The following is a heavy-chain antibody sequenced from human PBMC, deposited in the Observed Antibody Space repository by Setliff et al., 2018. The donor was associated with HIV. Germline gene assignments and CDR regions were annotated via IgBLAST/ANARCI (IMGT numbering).Heavy chain of an antibody. V-gene: IGHV3-7*01. CDR2: INQDGSEK. CDR1: GFTFTSYW. Sequence: GSLRLSCAASGFTFTSYWMIWVRQAPGKGLEWVANINQDGSEKNYVDSVKGRFTISRDNAKNSLYLQMDSLRVEDTTVYYCARKLAPGHGMDVWGQGTTVTVSS. D-gene: IGHD3-3*02. J-gene: IGHJ6*02. CDR3: ARKLAPGHGMDV.